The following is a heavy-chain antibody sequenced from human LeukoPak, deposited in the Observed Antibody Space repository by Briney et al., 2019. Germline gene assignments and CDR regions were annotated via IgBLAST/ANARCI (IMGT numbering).Heavy chain of an antibody. CDR2: IRGAEGGT. CDR1: GFTINTFT. J-gene: IGHJ4*02. CDR3: ATAFSSGWSPFDY. Sequence: PGGSLRLSCAASGFTINTFTMNWVRQAPGKGLEWVSTIRGAEGGTYYADSVKGRFTISRDNFENTLYLQMNYLREEDTALYYCATAFSSGWSPFDYWGQGALVTVSS. D-gene: IGHD6-19*01. V-gene: IGHV3-23*01.